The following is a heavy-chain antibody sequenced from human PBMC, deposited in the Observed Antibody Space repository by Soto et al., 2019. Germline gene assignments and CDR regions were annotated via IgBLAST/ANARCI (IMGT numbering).Heavy chain of an antibody. V-gene: IGHV1-69*01. Sequence: QAQLMQSGAEVKKPGSSVKVSCKASGGTFSGYAINWVRQAPGQGLEWMGGIIPLLGITDYGQKFQGRITIAADESTGTAYMDLRGLRSEDTAVYYCARDTRSITGTTSSEDVQHWGQGTLVSVSS. D-gene: IGHD1-20*01. J-gene: IGHJ1*01. CDR2: IIPLLGIT. CDR3: ARDTRSITGTTSSEDVQH. CDR1: GGTFSGYA.